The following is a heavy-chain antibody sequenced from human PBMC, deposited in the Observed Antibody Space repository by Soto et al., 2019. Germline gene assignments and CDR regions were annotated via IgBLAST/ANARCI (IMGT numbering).Heavy chain of an antibody. CDR2: IYPGDSDT. V-gene: IGHV5-51*01. CDR3: ARVLAAPLYYYYGMDV. CDR1: GYRFPSYW. D-gene: IGHD2-15*01. Sequence: ESLKLSCEGSGYRFPSYWIVWVRQMPGKGLEWMGIIYPGDSDTRYSPSFQGQVTISADKSISTAYLQWSSRKASDTAMYYCARVLAAPLYYYYGMDVWGQGTTVTVSS. J-gene: IGHJ6*02.